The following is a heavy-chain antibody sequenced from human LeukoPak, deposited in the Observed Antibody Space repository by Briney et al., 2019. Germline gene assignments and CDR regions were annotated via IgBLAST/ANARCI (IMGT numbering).Heavy chain of an antibody. V-gene: IGHV3-30-3*01. CDR3: AREELGWLVREGYYFDY. Sequence: GRSLRLSCAASGFTFSSYAMHWVRQAPGKGLEWVAVISYDGSNKYYADSVKGRFTISRDNAKNTLYLQMNSLRAEDTAVYYCAREELGWLVREGYYFDYWGQGTLVTVSS. D-gene: IGHD6-19*01. CDR1: GFTFSSYA. CDR2: ISYDGSNK. J-gene: IGHJ4*02.